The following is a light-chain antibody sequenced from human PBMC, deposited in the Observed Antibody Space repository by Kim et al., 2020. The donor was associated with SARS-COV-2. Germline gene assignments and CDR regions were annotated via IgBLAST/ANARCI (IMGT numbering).Light chain of an antibody. J-gene: IGKJ2*01. CDR1: QNVSGNY. CDR3: LHFRNSWGT. Sequence: EIVLTQSPGTLSLSPGERATLSCRASQNVSGNYLTWYQQKLGQSPRLLMYSASSRATGIPDRFSGSGSGTDFTLTIRRLEPEDFAFYYCLHFRNSWGTFGPGTKLEIK. V-gene: IGKV3-20*01. CDR2: SAS.